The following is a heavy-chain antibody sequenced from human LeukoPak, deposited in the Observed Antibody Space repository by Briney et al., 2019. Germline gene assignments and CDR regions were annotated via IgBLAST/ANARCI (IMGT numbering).Heavy chain of an antibody. CDR1: GFIFNHHA. CDR2: IWSDKSNR. V-gene: IGHV3-33*01. J-gene: IGHJ4*02. CDR3: ARAFDY. Sequence: GGSLRLSCAASGFIFNHHAMHWVRQAPGKGLEWVAVIWSDKSNRFYADSVRGRFTISRDNAKNSLYLQMNSLRAEDTAVYYCARAFDYWGQGTLVTVSS.